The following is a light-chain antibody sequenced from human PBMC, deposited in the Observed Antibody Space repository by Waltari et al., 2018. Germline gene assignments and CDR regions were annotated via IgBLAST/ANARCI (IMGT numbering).Light chain of an antibody. V-gene: IGKV3-15*01. CDR3: QQYNNWPPWT. J-gene: IGKJ1*01. CDR2: GAS. Sequence: EIVMTQSPAILSLSPGEGATLSCRASQSVNTNVDWYQQKPGQGPRLLIYGASTRATAIPARFSGSGSGTDFTLTISSLQSEDFAVYYCQQYNNWPPWTFGQGTKVEIK. CDR1: QSVNTN.